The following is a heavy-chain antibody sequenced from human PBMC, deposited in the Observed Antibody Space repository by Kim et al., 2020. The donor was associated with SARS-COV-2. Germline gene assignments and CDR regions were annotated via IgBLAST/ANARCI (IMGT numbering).Heavy chain of an antibody. Sequence: GGSLRLSCAASGFTFSSYSMNWVRQAPGKGLEWVSSISSSSSYIYYADSVKGRFTISRNNAKNSLYLQMNSLRAEDTAGYYCARDHPQYGDYGPWGQGTLVTVSS. V-gene: IGHV3-21*01. CDR2: ISSSSSYI. CDR3: ARDHPQYGDYGP. D-gene: IGHD4-17*01. J-gene: IGHJ5*02. CDR1: GFTFSSYS.